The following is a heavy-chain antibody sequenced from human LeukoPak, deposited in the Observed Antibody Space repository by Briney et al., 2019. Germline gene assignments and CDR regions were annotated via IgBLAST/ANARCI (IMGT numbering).Heavy chain of an antibody. J-gene: IGHJ6*02. Sequence: GESLKISCKGSGYSFTSYWIGWVRQMPGKGLELMGIIYPGDSDTRYSPSFQGQVTISADKSISTAYLQWSSLKASDTAMYYCARILMVRGAKYYYYYGMDVWGQGTTVTVSS. CDR2: IYPGDSDT. CDR1: GYSFTSYW. V-gene: IGHV5-51*01. D-gene: IGHD3-10*01. CDR3: ARILMVRGAKYYYYYGMDV.